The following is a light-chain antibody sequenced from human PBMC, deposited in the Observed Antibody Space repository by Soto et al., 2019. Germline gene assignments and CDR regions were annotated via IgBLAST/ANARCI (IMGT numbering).Light chain of an antibody. CDR3: SSYTSSSPVV. V-gene: IGLV2-14*01. J-gene: IGLJ2*01. CDR2: DVS. CDR1: SSDVGGYNY. Sequence: QSALTQPASVSGSPGQSITISCTGTSSDVGGYNYVSWYQQHPGKAPKLMIYDVSNRPSGVSNRFSGSKSGNTASLPSSGLQAEDEADYYCSSYTSSSPVVFGGGSKVTVI.